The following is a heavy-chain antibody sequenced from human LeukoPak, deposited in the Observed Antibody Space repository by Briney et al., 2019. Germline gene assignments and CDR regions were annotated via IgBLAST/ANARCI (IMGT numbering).Heavy chain of an antibody. Sequence: PSETLSLTCTVSGGSISSYYWSWIRQPAGKGLEWIGRIYTSGSTNYNPSLKSRVTMSVDTSKNQFSLKLSSVTATDTAVYYCARDQPVNPYYYDSSGYFPFDYWGQGTLVTVSS. CDR2: IYTSGST. CDR1: GGSISSYY. D-gene: IGHD3-22*01. V-gene: IGHV4-4*07. CDR3: ARDQPVNPYYYDSSGYFPFDY. J-gene: IGHJ4*02.